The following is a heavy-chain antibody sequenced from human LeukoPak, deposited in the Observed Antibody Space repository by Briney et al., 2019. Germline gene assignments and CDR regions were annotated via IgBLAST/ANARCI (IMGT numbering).Heavy chain of an antibody. CDR3: VNVASGSSGEDI. CDR1: GFTFTNYA. D-gene: IGHD1-26*01. Sequence: PGGSLRLSCAASGFTFTNYAINWVRQAPGKGLEWVSTISGSGGSTYYADSVKGRFTISRDNSKSTLYLQMNSLRAEDTAVYYCVNVASGSSGEDIWGQGTMVTVSS. CDR2: ISGSGGST. V-gene: IGHV3-23*01. J-gene: IGHJ3*02.